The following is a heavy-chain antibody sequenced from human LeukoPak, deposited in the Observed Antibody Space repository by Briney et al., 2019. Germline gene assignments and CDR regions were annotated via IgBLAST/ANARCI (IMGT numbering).Heavy chain of an antibody. CDR2: IYYSGST. Sequence: PSETLSLTCTVSGGSISSYYWSWIRQPPGKGLEWIGYIYYSGSTNYNPSLKSRVTISVDTSKNQFSLKLSSVTAADTAVYYCARNVQYYYDSSGYYYPLWFDPWGQGTLVTVSS. CDR1: GGSISSYY. V-gene: IGHV4-59*01. J-gene: IGHJ5*02. CDR3: ARNVQYYYDSSGYYYPLWFDP. D-gene: IGHD3-22*01.